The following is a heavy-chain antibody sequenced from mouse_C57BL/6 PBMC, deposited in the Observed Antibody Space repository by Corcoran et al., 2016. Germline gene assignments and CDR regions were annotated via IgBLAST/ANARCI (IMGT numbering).Heavy chain of an antibody. CDR1: GYSITSGYY. V-gene: IGHV3-6*01. CDR3: ASYDGYADY. CDR2: ISYDGSN. D-gene: IGHD2-3*01. J-gene: IGHJ2*01. Sequence: DVQLQESGPGLVKPSQSLSLTCSVTGYSITSGYYWNWIRQFPGNKLEWMGYISYDGSNNYNPSLKNRISITRDTSKNQFFLKLNSVTTEDTATYYCASYDGYADYWGQGTTLTVSS.